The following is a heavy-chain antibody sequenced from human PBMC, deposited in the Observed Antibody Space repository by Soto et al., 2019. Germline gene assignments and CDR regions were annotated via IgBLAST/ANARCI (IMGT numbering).Heavy chain of an antibody. CDR3: AREYYYDSSGFDY. CDR2: IYRNGDT. Sequence: SETLSLTCVVSGESISSDAYSWAWFRQPPGKGLEWIGDIYRNGDTYHNPSLRSRVTVSVDMSKNQFSLKLTSVTAADTAVYYCAREYYYDSSGFDYWGQGTLVTVSS. V-gene: IGHV4-30-2*01. CDR1: GESISSDAYS. D-gene: IGHD3-22*01. J-gene: IGHJ4*02.